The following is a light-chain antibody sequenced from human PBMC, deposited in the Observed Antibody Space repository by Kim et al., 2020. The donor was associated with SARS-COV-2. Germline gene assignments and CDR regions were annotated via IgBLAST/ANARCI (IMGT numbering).Light chain of an antibody. V-gene: IGKV1-39*01. CDR1: QSISSY. CDR2: KAY. Sequence: DIQMTQSPSSLSASVGDRVTITCRASQSISSYLNWYQQKPGEPPKLLIYKAYSLQSGVPSRFSGNGSGTVFTLTISSLQPEDFATYYCQHSFSTPVTFGQGTRLEIK. CDR3: QHSFSTPVT. J-gene: IGKJ5*01.